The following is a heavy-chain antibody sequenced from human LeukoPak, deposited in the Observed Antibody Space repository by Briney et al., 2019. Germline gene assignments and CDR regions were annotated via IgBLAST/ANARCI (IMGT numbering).Heavy chain of an antibody. J-gene: IGHJ4*02. Sequence: ASVKVSCKASGYTFTSYAMNWVRQAPGQGLEWMGGFDPEDGETIYAQKFQGRVTMTEDTSTDTAYMELSSLRSEDTAVYYCATYYDFWSGYYKNWGQGTLVTVSS. CDR3: ATYYDFWSGYYKN. CDR1: GYTFTSYA. V-gene: IGHV1-24*01. CDR2: FDPEDGET. D-gene: IGHD3-3*01.